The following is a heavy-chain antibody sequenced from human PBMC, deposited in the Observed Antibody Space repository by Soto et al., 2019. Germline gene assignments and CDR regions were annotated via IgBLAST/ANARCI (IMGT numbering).Heavy chain of an antibody. V-gene: IGHV4-31*03. CDR3: ARDDFRGITGTGDYYYGMDV. J-gene: IGHJ6*02. D-gene: IGHD1-20*01. CDR1: GGSISSGGYY. Sequence: PSETLSLTCTVSGGSISSGGYYWSWIRQHPGKGLEWIGYIYYSGSTYYNPSLKSRVTISVDTSKNQFSLKLSSVTAADTAVYYCARDDFRGITGTGDYYYGMDVWGQGTTVTVSS. CDR2: IYYSGST.